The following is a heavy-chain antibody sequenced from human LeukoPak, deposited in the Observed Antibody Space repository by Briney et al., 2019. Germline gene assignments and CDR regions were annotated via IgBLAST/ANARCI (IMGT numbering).Heavy chain of an antibody. J-gene: IGHJ1*01. CDR3: AQREAFTSS. CDR2: INPNSGDT. V-gene: IGHV1-2*04. Sequence: ASVKVSCKASGYSFTGHYIHWVRQAPGQGPEWVGWINPNSGDTTYAQNFQGWVTMTRDTSITAAYMELSRLRSDDTAVYYCAQREAFTSSWGQGTLVAVSS. CDR1: GYSFTGHY. D-gene: IGHD3-3*01.